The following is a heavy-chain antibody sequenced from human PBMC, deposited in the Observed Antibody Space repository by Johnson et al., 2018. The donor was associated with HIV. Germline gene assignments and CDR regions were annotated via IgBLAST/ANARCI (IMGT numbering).Heavy chain of an antibody. CDR3: ARGRLGDPFPGAFDI. D-gene: IGHD3-16*01. CDR2: INWNGGST. V-gene: IGHV3-20*01. CDR1: GFTFDDYG. J-gene: IGHJ3*02. Sequence: VQLVESGGGLVQPGGSLRLSCAASGFTFDDYGMSWVRQAPGKGLEWVSGINWNGGSTGYADSVKGRFTISRDNAKNSLYLQMNSLRAEDTALYDWARGRLGDPFPGAFDIWGQGTMVTVSS.